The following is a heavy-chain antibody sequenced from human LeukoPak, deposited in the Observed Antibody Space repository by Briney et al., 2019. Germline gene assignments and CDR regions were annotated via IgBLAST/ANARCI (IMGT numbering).Heavy chain of an antibody. CDR2: VRGSGTDT. CDR1: GFAFSSHW. J-gene: IGHJ4*02. Sequence: KTGGSLRLSCAASGFAFSSHWMHWVRQAPGKGLEWVSAVRGSGTDTYYADSVKGRFTISRDSSKNTLYLQMNSLRAEDTAIYYCAKTSRRDSAYDSPFDYWGQGTLVTVSS. V-gene: IGHV3-23*01. CDR3: AKTSRRDSAYDSPFDY. D-gene: IGHD5-12*01.